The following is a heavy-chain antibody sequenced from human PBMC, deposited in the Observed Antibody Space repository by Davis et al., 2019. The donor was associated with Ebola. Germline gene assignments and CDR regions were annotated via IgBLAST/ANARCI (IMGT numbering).Heavy chain of an antibody. J-gene: IGHJ6*04. V-gene: IGHV4-59*01. CDR1: GGSISSYY. Sequence: SETLFLTCTVSGGSISSYYWSWIRQPPGKGLDWIGYIYYSGSTNYNPSLKSRVTISVDTSKNQFSLKLSSVTAADTAVYYCARDGYYYDSSGYYYVRMDVWGKGTTVTVSS. CDR3: ARDGYYYDSSGYYYVRMDV. CDR2: IYYSGST. D-gene: IGHD3-22*01.